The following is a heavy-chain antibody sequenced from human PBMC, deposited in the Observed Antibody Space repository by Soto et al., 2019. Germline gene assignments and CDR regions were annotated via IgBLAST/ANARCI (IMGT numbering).Heavy chain of an antibody. J-gene: IGHJ2*01. CDR3: AREVIPLTTDWYFDL. V-gene: IGHV4-30-4*01. CDR1: GGSISGGVGGLYY. Sequence: QLQLRESGPGLVKPSETLSLTCTVSGGSISGGVGGLYYWSWIRQPPGKGLEWIGYIYDSGSTYYNPSLERRVTISVDTAQTQSALRLSSVTAADTAVYYCAREVIPLTTDWYFDLWGRGTLVTVSS. CDR2: IYDSGST. D-gene: IGHD4-17*01.